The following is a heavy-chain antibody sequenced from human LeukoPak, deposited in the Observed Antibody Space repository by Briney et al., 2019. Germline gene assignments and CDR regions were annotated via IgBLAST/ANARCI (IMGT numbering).Heavy chain of an antibody. CDR2: INPNSGGT. V-gene: IGHV1-2*02. Sequence: ASVKVSCKASGYTFTGYYMHWVRQAPGQGLEWMGWINPNSGGTNYAQKFQGRATMTRDTSISTAYMELSRLRSDDTAVYYCARFLVYGSVSYGSYFDYWGQGTLVTVSS. J-gene: IGHJ4*02. D-gene: IGHD3-10*01. CDR1: GYTFTGYY. CDR3: ARFLVYGSVSYGSYFDY.